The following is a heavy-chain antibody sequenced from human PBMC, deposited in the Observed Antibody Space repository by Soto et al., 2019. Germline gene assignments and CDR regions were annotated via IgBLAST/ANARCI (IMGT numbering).Heavy chain of an antibody. CDR1: GFTFSSYA. J-gene: IGHJ6*02. CDR3: ARRRDYDLYYYYYYGMDV. CDR2: ISYDGSNK. V-gene: IGHV3-30-3*01. Sequence: QVQLVESGGGVVQPGRSLRLSCAASGFTFSSYAMHWVRQAPGKGLEWVAVISYDGSNKYYADSVKGRFTISRDNSKNTLYLQMNSLRAEDTAVYYCARRRDYDLYYYYYYGMDVWGQGTTVTVSS. D-gene: IGHD4-17*01.